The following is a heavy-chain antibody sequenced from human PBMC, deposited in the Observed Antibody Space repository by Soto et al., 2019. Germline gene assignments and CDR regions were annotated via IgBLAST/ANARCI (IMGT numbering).Heavy chain of an antibody. Sequence: PGGSLRLSCAASGFTFSNAWMNWVRQAPGKGLEWVGRIKSKTDGGTTDYAAPVKGRFTISRDDSKNTLYLQMNSLKTEDTAVYDIYYEAITLVGVIIITGYWGQGTLVTVSS. CDR1: GFTFSNAW. CDR2: IKSKTDGGTT. CDR3: YYEAITLVGVIIITGY. D-gene: IGHD3-16*02. J-gene: IGHJ4*02. V-gene: IGHV3-15*07.